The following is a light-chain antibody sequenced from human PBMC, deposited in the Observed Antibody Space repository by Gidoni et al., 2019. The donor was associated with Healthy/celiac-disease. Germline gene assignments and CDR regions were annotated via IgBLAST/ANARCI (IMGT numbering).Light chain of an antibody. CDR2: EVS. CDR3: SSYTSSSTLE. CDR1: SSYVGGYNY. Sequence: QSALTQPASVSGSPGQSITISCTGTSSYVGGYNYVSWYQQHPGKAPNLMIYEVSNRPSGVSNRFSGSKSGNTASLTISGLQAEDEADYYCSSYTSSSTLEFGGGTKLTVL. J-gene: IGLJ2*01. V-gene: IGLV2-14*01.